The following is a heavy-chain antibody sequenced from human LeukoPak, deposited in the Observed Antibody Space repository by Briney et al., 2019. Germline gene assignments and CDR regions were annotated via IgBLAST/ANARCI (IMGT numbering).Heavy chain of an antibody. J-gene: IGHJ4*02. CDR2: MNPNSGKT. CDR3: TRETPSRYFDY. CDR1: GYTFTSYG. D-gene: IGHD4-23*01. Sequence: VASVKVSCKASGYTFTSYGTSWVRQAPGQGLEWMGWMNPNSGKTGYAQKFQGRITITRNTSISTAYMELSSLRSEDTAVYYCTRETPSRYFDYWGQGTLVTVSS. V-gene: IGHV1-8*03.